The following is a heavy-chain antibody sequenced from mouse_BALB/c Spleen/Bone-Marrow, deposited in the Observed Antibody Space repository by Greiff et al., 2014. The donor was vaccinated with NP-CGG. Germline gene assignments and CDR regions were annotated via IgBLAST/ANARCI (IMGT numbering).Heavy chain of an antibody. D-gene: IGHD1-2*01. J-gene: IGHJ1*01. V-gene: IGHV5-17*02. Sequence: EVNVVESGGGLVQPGGSRKLSCEASGFTFSSFGMHWIRQAPEKGLEWVAYINGGSNTIYYADTVKGRFTISRDNPKNTLFLQMTSLRSEDTAMYFCARGTTALRYFDVWGAGTTVTVSS. CDR2: INGGSNTI. CDR3: ARGTTALRYFDV. CDR1: GFTFSSFG.